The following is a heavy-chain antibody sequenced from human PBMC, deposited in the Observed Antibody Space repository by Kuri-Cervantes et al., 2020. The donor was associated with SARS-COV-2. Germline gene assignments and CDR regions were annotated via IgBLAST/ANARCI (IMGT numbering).Heavy chain of an antibody. CDR1: GFTFSSYG. V-gene: IGHV3-21*04. J-gene: IGHJ6*02. CDR2: ISSSSSYI. Sequence: GGSLRLSCAASGFTFSSYGMHWVRQAPGKGLEWVSSISSSSSYIYYADSVKGRFTISRDNSKNTLYLQMNSLRAEDTAVYYCAKGSYSSPLDYYYGMDVWGQGTTVTVSS. CDR3: AKGSYSSPLDYYYGMDV. D-gene: IGHD6-13*01.